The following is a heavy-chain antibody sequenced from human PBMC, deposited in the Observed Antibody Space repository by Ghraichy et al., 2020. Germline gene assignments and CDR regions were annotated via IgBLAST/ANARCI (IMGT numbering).Heavy chain of an antibody. CDR2: IISILGIA. CDR3: ARGPQGKDIVATMTYFDY. V-gene: IGHV1-69*10. J-gene: IGHJ4*02. Sequence: SVKVSCKASGGTFSSYAISWVRQAPGQVLEWMGGIISILGIANYAQKFQGRVTITADKSTSTAYMELSSLRSEDTAVYYCARGPQGKDIVATMTYFDYWGQGTLVTVSS. D-gene: IGHD5-12*01. CDR1: GGTFSSYA.